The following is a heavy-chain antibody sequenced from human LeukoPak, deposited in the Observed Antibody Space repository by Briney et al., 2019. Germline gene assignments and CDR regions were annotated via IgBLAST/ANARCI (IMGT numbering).Heavy chain of an antibody. CDR1: GGSISSGSYY. CDR3: ARLTYYYDSSGYYFDY. Sequence: SETLSLTCTVSGGSISSGSYYWSWLRQPAGKGLEWIGRIYTSGSTNYNPSLKSRVTISVDTSKNQFSLKLSSVTAADTAVYYCARLTYYYDSSGYYFDYWGQGTLVTVSS. J-gene: IGHJ4*02. CDR2: IYTSGST. V-gene: IGHV4-61*02. D-gene: IGHD3-22*01.